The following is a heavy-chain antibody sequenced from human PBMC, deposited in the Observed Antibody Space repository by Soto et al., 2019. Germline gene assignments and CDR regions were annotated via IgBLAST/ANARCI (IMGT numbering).Heavy chain of an antibody. J-gene: IGHJ6*02. CDR2: IFYSGST. Sequence: SETLSLTCTVSGGSINNYYWHWIRQPPGKGLEWIGYIFYSGSTNYNPSLKSRVTISIDTSKNQFSLKVGSVTAADTAVYYCASSSLYGMDVWGQGTTVTVSS. V-gene: IGHV4-59*08. CDR1: GGSINNYY. CDR3: ASSSLYGMDV.